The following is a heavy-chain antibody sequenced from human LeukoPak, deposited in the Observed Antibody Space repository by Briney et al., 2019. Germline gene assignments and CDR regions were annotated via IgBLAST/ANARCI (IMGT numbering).Heavy chain of an antibody. CDR2: IYYSGSA. CDR3: ARGEWWLDP. J-gene: IGHJ5*02. Sequence: SETLSLTCNVSGASISSDYWSWIRQPPGKGLEWIGNIYYSGSANYNPSLMSRVTISLDMSKNQFSLRLNSVTAADTAVYYCARGEWWLDPWGQGTLVTVSS. D-gene: IGHD2-8*01. V-gene: IGHV4-59*01. CDR1: GASISSDY.